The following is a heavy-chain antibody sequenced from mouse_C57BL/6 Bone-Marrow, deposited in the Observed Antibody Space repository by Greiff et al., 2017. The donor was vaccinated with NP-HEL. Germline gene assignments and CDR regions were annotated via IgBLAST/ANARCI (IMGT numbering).Heavy chain of an antibody. CDR2: ISDGGSYT. V-gene: IGHV5-4*01. CDR1: GFTFSSYA. Sequence: EVQVVESGGGLVKPGGSLKLSCAASGFTFSSYAMSWVRQTPEKRLEWVATISDGGSYTYYPDNVKGRFTISRDNAKNNLYLQMSHLKSEDTAMYYCARAHMDYWGQGTSVTVSS. J-gene: IGHJ4*01. CDR3: ARAHMDY.